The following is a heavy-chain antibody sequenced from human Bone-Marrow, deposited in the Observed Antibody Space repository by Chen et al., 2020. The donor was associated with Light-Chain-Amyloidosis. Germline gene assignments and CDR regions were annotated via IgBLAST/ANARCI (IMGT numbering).Heavy chain of an antibody. CDR1: GYTFPNYW. V-gene: IGHV5-51*01. D-gene: IGHD5-12*01. CDR3: ARRRDGYNFDY. J-gene: IGHJ4*02. Sequence: VQLEQSGPAVKKPGESLRISCKGSGYTFPNYWIGWVRQMPGKGREWMGVIYPDDSDARYSPSFEGQVTIAADKSITTAYLQWRSLKASDTAMYYCARRRDGYNFDYWGQGTLVTVSS. CDR2: IYPDDSDA.